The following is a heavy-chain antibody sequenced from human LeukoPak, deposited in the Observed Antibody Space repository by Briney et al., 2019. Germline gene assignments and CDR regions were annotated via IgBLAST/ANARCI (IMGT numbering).Heavy chain of an antibody. CDR2: ISGSGGST. V-gene: IGHV3-23*01. CDR1: GFTFSSYA. CDR3: AKADSSSWYWNFDY. J-gene: IGHJ4*02. Sequence: PGGSLRLSCAASGFTFSSYAMSWVRQAPGKGLEWVSAISGSGGSTYYADSVKGRFTISRDNSKNTLYLQMNSLRAEDTAVHYCAKADSSSWYWNFDYWGQGILVTVSS. D-gene: IGHD6-13*01.